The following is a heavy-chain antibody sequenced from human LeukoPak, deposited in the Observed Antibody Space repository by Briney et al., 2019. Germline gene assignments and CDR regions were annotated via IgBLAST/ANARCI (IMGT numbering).Heavy chain of an antibody. J-gene: IGHJ4*02. Sequence: PSETLSLTCTVSGGSISTYYWSWIRQPPGEGLEWIGYIYYTGSTSYNPSLKSRVTLSVDTSKSQFSLKLNSVTAADAAVYYCARQVDSRGYYYAYWAQGILVTVSS. CDR3: ARQVDSRGYYYAY. CDR2: IYYTGST. D-gene: IGHD3-22*01. CDR1: GGSISTYY. V-gene: IGHV4-59*08.